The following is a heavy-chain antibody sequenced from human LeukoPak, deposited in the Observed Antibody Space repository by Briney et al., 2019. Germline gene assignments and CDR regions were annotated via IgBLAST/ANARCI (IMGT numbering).Heavy chain of an antibody. Sequence: ASVKVSCKASGYTFTRYGISWVRQAPGQGLEWMGWISGYNGNTNYAQKLQGRVTMTTDTSTSTAYMELRRLRSDDTAVYCCARGLDLKDAFAIWGQGTMVTVSS. D-gene: IGHD6-6*01. V-gene: IGHV1-18*01. J-gene: IGHJ3*02. CDR3: ARGLDLKDAFAI. CDR2: ISGYNGNT. CDR1: GYTFTRYG.